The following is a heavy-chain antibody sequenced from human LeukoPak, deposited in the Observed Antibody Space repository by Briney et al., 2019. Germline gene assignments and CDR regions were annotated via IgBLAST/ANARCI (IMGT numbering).Heavy chain of an antibody. J-gene: IGHJ4*02. CDR2: INHSGST. D-gene: IGHD3-22*01. Sequence: SETLSLTCAVYGGSFSGYYWSWIHQPPGKGLEWIGEINHSGSTNYNPSLKSRVTISVDTSKNQFSLKLSSVTAADTAVYYCARGPAYYYDSSGYYYLYFDYWGQGTLVTVSS. CDR1: GGSFSGYY. CDR3: ARGPAYYYDSSGYYYLYFDY. V-gene: IGHV4-34*01.